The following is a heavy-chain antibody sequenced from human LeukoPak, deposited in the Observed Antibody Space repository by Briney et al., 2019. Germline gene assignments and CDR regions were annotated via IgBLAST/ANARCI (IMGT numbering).Heavy chain of an antibody. CDR2: ISGSGGST. CDR1: GFTFSSYA. CDR3: AKDQYYYDSSGYSIDY. V-gene: IGHV3-23*01. J-gene: IGHJ4*02. Sequence: GGSLRLSCAASGFTFSSYAMSWVRQAPGKGLEWVSAISGSGGSTYYADSVKSRFTISRDNSKNTLYLQMNSLRAEDTAVYYCAKDQYYYDSSGYSIDYWGQGTLVTVSS. D-gene: IGHD3-22*01.